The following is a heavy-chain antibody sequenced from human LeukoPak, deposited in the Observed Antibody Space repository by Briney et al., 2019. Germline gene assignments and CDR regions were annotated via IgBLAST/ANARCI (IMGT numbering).Heavy chain of an antibody. V-gene: IGHV5-51*01. J-gene: IGHJ6*03. CDR2: IYPGDSDT. D-gene: IGHD3-3*01. CDR1: GYSFTSYW. CDR3: AREAKRITIFGVVIVTSYMDV. Sequence: GESLKISCKGSGYSFTSYWIGWVRQMPGKGLEWMGIIYPGDSDTRYSPSFQGQVTISADKSISTAYLQWSSLKASDTAMYYCAREAKRITIFGVVIVTSYMDVWGKGTTVTVSS.